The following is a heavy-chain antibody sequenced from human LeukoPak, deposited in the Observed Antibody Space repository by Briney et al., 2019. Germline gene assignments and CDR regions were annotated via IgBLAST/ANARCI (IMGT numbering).Heavy chain of an antibody. CDR1: RFTFSSYW. Sequence: GGSLRLSCAASRFTFSSYWMSWVRQAPGKGLEWVANIKQDGSEKYYVDSVKGRFTISRDNAKNSLYLQMNSLRAEDTAVYYCARAHSSHTPYYYYYGMDVWGQGTTVTVSS. J-gene: IGHJ6*02. D-gene: IGHD5-18*01. CDR2: IKQDGSEK. V-gene: IGHV3-7*01. CDR3: ARAHSSHTPYYYYYGMDV.